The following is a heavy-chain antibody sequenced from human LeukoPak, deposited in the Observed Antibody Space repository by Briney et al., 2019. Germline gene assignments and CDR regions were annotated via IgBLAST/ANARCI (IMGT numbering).Heavy chain of an antibody. CDR1: GHTFSSYW. J-gene: IGHJ4*02. V-gene: IGHV5-51*01. Sequence: GESLKISCKNSGHTFSSYWTGWARQMPGKGLEWMGIIYPDASDIIYSPSFQGQVTISADKSINTAYLQWSSLKASDTAIYYCATTPYHSSNGYPDYWGQGTPVTVSS. CDR3: ATTPYHSSNGYPDY. D-gene: IGHD3-22*01. CDR2: IYPDASDI.